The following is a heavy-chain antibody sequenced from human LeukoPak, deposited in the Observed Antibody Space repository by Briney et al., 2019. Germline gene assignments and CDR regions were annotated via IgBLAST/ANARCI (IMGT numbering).Heavy chain of an antibody. CDR1: GGSFSGYY. D-gene: IGHD3-16*01. V-gene: IGHV4-34*01. Sequence: SETLSLTCAVYGGSFSGYYWSWIRRPPGKGLEWIGEINHSGSTNYNPSLKSRVTISVDTSKNQFSLKLSSVTAADTAVYYCARETAGGGYDYWGQGTLVTVSS. J-gene: IGHJ4*02. CDR2: INHSGST. CDR3: ARETAGGGYDY.